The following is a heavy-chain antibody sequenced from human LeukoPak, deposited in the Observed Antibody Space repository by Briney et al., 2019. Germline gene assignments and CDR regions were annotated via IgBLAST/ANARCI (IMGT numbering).Heavy chain of an antibody. CDR3: ARDPPGNWNYIRFDY. Sequence: ASVKVSCKTSGYSFTNYGITWVRQAPGQGLEWMGWINTNTGNPTYAQGFTGRFVFSLDTSVSTAYLQISSLKAEDTAVYYCARDPPGNWNYIRFDYWGQGTLVTVSS. D-gene: IGHD1-7*01. J-gene: IGHJ4*02. V-gene: IGHV7-4-1*02. CDR2: INTNTGNP. CDR1: GYSFTNYG.